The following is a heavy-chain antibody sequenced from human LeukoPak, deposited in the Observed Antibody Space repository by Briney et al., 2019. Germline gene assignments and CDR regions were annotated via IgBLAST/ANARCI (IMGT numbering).Heavy chain of an antibody. D-gene: IGHD5-18*01. J-gene: IGHJ5*02. CDR2: TYSGGDT. V-gene: IGHV3-53*01. CDR3: ARLTKGYSYGFDP. Sequence: GGSLRLSCAASGFTVSSNYMSWVRQAPGKGLEWVSVTYSGGDTYYADSVKGRFTISRDNSKNTLYLQMNSLRAEDTAVYYCARLTKGYSYGFDPWGQGTLVTVSS. CDR1: GFTVSSNY.